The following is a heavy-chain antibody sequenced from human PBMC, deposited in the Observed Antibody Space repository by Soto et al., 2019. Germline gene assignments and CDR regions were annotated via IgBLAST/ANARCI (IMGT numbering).Heavy chain of an antibody. CDR2: IYYSGST. CDR3: ARGPFVVVTAKEYYFDY. Sequence: PSETLSLTCTVSGGSISSGGYYWSWIRQHPGKGLEWIGYIYYSGSTYYNPSLKSRVTISVDTSKNQFSLKLSSVTAADTAVYYCARGPFVVVTAKEYYFDYWGQGTLVTVSS. J-gene: IGHJ4*02. CDR1: GGSISSGGYY. D-gene: IGHD2-21*02. V-gene: IGHV4-30-4*08.